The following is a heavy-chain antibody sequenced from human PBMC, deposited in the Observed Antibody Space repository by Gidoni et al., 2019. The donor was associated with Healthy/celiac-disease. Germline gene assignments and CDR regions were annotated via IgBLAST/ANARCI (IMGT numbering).Heavy chain of an antibody. CDR1: GFPFDDYA. V-gene: IGHV3-9*01. J-gene: IGHJ4*02. Sequence: EVQLVESGGGLVQPGRSLRLSCAASGFPFDDYAMHWVRQAPEKGLEWVSGISWNSGSIGYADSVKGRFTISRDNAKNSLYLQMNSLRAEDTALYYCAREAGTGGNFDYWGQGTLVTVSS. CDR3: AREAGTGGNFDY. CDR2: ISWNSGSI. D-gene: IGHD6-13*01.